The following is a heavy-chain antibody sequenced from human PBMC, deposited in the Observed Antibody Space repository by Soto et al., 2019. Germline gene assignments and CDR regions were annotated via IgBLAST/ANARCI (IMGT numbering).Heavy chain of an antibody. CDR2: IIPIFGTA. D-gene: IGHD3-22*01. V-gene: IGHV1-69*06. CDR1: GGTFSSYA. Sequence: GASVKVSCKASGGTFSSYAISWVRQAPGQGLEWMGGIIPIFGTANYAQKFQGRVTITADKSTSTAYMELSSLRSEDTAVYYCARDSKDSSGLWAFDIWGQGTMVTVSS. J-gene: IGHJ3*02. CDR3: ARDSKDSSGLWAFDI.